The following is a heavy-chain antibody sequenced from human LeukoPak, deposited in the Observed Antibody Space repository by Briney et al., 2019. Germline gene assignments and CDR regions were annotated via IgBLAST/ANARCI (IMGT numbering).Heavy chain of an antibody. CDR2: ISSSSSYI. CDR1: GFTFSSYS. V-gene: IGHV3-21*01. J-gene: IGHJ4*02. D-gene: IGHD2-15*01. CDR3: ANSRTARKDFDY. Sequence: PGGSLRLSCAASGFTFSSYSMNWVRQARGKGLEWVSSISSSSSYIYYADSVKGRFTISRDNAKNSLYLQMNSLRAEDTAVYYCANSRTARKDFDYWGQGTLVTVSS.